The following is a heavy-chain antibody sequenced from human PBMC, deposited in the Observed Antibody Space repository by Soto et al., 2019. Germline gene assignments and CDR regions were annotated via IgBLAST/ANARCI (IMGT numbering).Heavy chain of an antibody. Sequence: SETLSLTCTVSGGSINSYYWSWIRQPPGKGLEWIGNLYYSGSTNYNPSLKSRVTISVDTSKNQFSLKLSSVTAADTAVYYCARVDYSYSSGWYGDGWFDPWGQGTLVTVSS. CDR1: GGSINSYY. J-gene: IGHJ5*02. V-gene: IGHV4-59*01. D-gene: IGHD6-19*01. CDR3: ARVDYSYSSGWYGDGWFDP. CDR2: LYYSGST.